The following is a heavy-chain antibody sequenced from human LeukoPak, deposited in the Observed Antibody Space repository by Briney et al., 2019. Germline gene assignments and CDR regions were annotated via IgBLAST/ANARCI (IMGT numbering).Heavy chain of an antibody. Sequence: SETLSLTCAVSGYSISSGYYWGWIRQPPGKGLEWIGRIYHSGSTYYNPSLKSRVTISVDTSKNQFSLKLSSVTAADTAVYYCARTQPYYYGSGSYLWGQGTLVTVSS. D-gene: IGHD3-10*01. CDR2: IYHSGST. CDR3: ARTQPYYYGSGSYL. V-gene: IGHV4-38-2*01. J-gene: IGHJ4*02. CDR1: GYSISSGYY.